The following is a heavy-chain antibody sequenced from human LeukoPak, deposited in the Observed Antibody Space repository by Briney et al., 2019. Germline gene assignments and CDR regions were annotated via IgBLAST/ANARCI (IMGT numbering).Heavy chain of an antibody. V-gene: IGHV3-74*01. CDR1: GFTFDDYA. Sequence: TGGSLRLSCAASGFTFDDYAMHWVRQAPGKGLVWVSRINSDGSSTSYADSVKGRFTISRDNAKNTLYLQMNSLRAEDTAVYYCARVDPLYDSSGLTPAWGQGTLVTVSS. CDR3: ARVDPLYDSSGLTPA. CDR2: INSDGSST. D-gene: IGHD3-22*01. J-gene: IGHJ5*02.